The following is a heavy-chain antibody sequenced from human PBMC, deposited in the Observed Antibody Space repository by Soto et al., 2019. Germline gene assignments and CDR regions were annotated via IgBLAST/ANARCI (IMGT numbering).Heavy chain of an antibody. CDR1: GYTFTKYG. J-gene: IGHJ4*02. Sequence: SVKVSCKASGYTFTKYGGSWVRQAPGQGLEWMGGIIPIFGTANYTQKFQGRVTITADKSTSTAYIELSSLSSEDTAVYYCARGLLRGYSYGSYFDYWGQGTLVTVSS. V-gene: IGHV1-69*06. CDR2: IIPIFGTA. D-gene: IGHD5-18*01. CDR3: ARGLLRGYSYGSYFDY.